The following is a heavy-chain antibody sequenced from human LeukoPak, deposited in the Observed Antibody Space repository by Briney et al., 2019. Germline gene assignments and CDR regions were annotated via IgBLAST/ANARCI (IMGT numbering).Heavy chain of an antibody. CDR1: GYTFTGYY. CDR2: INPNSGGT. J-gene: IGHJ6*03. Sequence: ASVKVSCKASGYTFTGYYMHWVRQAPGRGLEWMGWINPNSGGTNYAQKFQGRVTMTRDTSISTAYMELSRLRSDDTAVYYCARDGVPAAIRNYYYYMDVWGKGTTVTVSS. CDR3: ARDGVPAAIRNYYYYMDV. D-gene: IGHD2-2*01. V-gene: IGHV1-2*02.